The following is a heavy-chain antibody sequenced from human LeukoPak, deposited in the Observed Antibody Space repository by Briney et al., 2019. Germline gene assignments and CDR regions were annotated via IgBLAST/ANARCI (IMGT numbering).Heavy chain of an antibody. Sequence: SETLSLTCTVSGGSISSYYWSWIRQPAGKGLEWIGRIYTSGSTNYNPSLKSRVTMSVDTPKNQFSLKLSSVTAADTAVYYCARVGSRENWFDPWGQGTLVTVSS. V-gene: IGHV4-4*07. J-gene: IGHJ5*02. CDR2: IYTSGST. CDR3: ARVGSRENWFDP. CDR1: GGSISSYY. D-gene: IGHD2-15*01.